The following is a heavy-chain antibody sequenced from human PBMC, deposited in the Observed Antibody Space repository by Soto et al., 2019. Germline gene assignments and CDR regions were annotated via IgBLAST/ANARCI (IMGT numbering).Heavy chain of an antibody. CDR3: ARESSDDILTGYYGFDY. CDR1: GFTFSSYS. J-gene: IGHJ4*02. CDR2: ISSSSSTI. V-gene: IGHV3-48*01. D-gene: IGHD3-9*01. Sequence: GGSLRLSCAASGFTFSSYSMNWVRQAPGKGLEWVSYISSSSSTIYYADSVKGRFTISRDNAKNSLYLQMNSLRAEDTAVYYCARESSDDILTGYYGFDYWGQGTLVTVSS.